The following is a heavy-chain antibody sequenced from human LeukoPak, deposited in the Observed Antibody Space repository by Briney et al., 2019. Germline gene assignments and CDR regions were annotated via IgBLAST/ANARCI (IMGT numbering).Heavy chain of an antibody. J-gene: IGHJ6*03. V-gene: IGHV1-24*01. D-gene: IGHD6-6*01. CDR3: ATSSIAAGPGGNNYYYYYYMDV. Sequence: GASVTVSCKVSGYTLTELSMHWVRQAPGKGLEWMGGFDPEDGETIYAQKFQGRVTMTEDTSTDTAYMELSSLRSEDTAVYYCATSSIAAGPGGNNYYYYYYMDVWGKGTTVTVSS. CDR1: GYTLTELS. CDR2: FDPEDGET.